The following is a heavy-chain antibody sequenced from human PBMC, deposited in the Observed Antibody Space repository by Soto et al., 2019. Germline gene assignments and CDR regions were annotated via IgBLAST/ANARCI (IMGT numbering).Heavy chain of an antibody. Sequence: PSETLSLTCTASGASISTYYWSWIRQPPGKGLEWIGYIYYSGSTNYNPSLKSRVTISVDTSKNQFSLKLSSVTAADTAGYYGACSCVGYFDFWGNGTLVTVSS. J-gene: IGHJ4*01. CDR2: IYYSGST. CDR3: ACSCVGYFDF. CDR1: GASISTYY. V-gene: IGHV4-59*01. D-gene: IGHD3-22*01.